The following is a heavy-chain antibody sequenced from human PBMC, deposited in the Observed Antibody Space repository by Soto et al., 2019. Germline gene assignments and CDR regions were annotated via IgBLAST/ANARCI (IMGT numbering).Heavy chain of an antibody. CDR2: ISGGSGGST. CDR1: GFTFRSYA. V-gene: IGHV3-23*01. J-gene: IGHJ6*02. Sequence: EVQLLESGGGLVQPGGSLRLSCAASGFTFRSYAMSWVRQAPGKGLEWVSAISGGSGGSTYYTDSVRGRFTISRDNFKNTLDLQMTSLRAEDTAEYYCAKDIEWDTEEGVGIVVWGQGTTVTVSS. CDR3: AKDIEWDTEEGVGIVV. D-gene: IGHD5-18*01.